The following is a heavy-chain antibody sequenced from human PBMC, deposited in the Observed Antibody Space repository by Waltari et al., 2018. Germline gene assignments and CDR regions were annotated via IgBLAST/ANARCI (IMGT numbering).Heavy chain of an antibody. CDR1: GVTLRRSW. V-gene: IGHV3-74*03. J-gene: IGHJ3*01. Sequence: EVHLVESGGGLVQPGGSLRLSCAASGVTLRRSWIHWVRQSPGKGLMCVSRINNDGSSTVYADSGKGRFTISGDAAKNTVSLQMSNLGAEDTALYYCARAGLLGAFDVWGQGTMVTVSS. CDR2: INNDGSST. D-gene: IGHD2-15*01. CDR3: ARAGLLGAFDV.